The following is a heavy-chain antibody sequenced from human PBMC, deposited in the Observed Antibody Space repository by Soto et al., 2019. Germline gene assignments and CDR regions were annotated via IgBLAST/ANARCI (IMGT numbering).Heavy chain of an antibody. CDR1: GGSISSYY. J-gene: IGHJ6*02. Sequence: SETLSLTCTVSGGSISSYYWSWIRQPPGKGLEWIGYIYYSGSTNYNPSLKSRVTISVDTSKNQFSLKLSSVTAADTAVYYCARDHPNYGMDVWGQGTTVTVSS. CDR3: ARDHPNYGMDV. CDR2: IYYSGST. V-gene: IGHV4-59*01.